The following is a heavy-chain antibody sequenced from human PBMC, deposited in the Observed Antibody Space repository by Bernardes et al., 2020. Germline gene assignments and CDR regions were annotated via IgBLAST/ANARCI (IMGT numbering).Heavy chain of an antibody. CDR3: ARLDSGYGKYVDY. Sequence: GGSLRLSCAASGFTFSSYAMHWVRQAPGKGLEWVAVISYDGSNKYYADSVKGRFTISRDNSKNTLYLQMNSLSAEDMAVYYCARLDSGYGKYVDYWGQGTLVTVSS. D-gene: IGHD5-12*01. CDR1: GFTFSSYA. J-gene: IGHJ4*02. CDR2: ISYDGSNK. V-gene: IGHV3-30*01.